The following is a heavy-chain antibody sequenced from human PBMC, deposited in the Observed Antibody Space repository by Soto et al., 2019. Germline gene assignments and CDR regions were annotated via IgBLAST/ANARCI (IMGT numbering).Heavy chain of an antibody. CDR3: ERDPIGGGAPYYFDY. Sequence: QVQLVQSGAGVKKPGASVQVACKASGYTFTEYYLYWVRQAHGQEPEWLGGINPRTGDTNQAQKFQGRVTMTRDMSLTTAYMELQRLTSDATAVYYCERDPIGGGAPYYFDYWGQGSLVTVS. J-gene: IGHJ4*02. V-gene: IGHV1-2*02. CDR2: INPRTGDT. D-gene: IGHD3-16*01. CDR1: GYTFTEYY.